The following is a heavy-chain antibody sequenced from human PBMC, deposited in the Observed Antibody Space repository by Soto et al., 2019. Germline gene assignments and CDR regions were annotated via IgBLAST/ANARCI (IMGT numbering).Heavy chain of an antibody. CDR1: GYTFTSYS. J-gene: IGHJ6*02. V-gene: IGHV1-18*04. D-gene: IGHD5-18*01. CDR2: ISTYDENT. Sequence: QVQLVQSGAEMKKPGASVRVSCKASGYTFTSYSMSWVRQAPGQGLEWMGWISTYDENTDYAENFQGRVTMTTDTSTSTVHMELRSLRSDDTAVYFCAREGETSNVTGYYCHAMDVWGQGTTVTVSS. CDR3: AREGETSNVTGYYCHAMDV.